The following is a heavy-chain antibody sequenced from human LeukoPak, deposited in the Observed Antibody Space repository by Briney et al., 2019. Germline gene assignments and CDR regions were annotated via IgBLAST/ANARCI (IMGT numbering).Heavy chain of an antibody. Sequence: SETLSLTCTVSGGSTSSYYWSWIRQPAGTALEWIGRIYTSGTITYNPSLKSRVTMSVDTSKNQFSLKLSSVTAADTAVYYCARMASSGYYRKSGSFDYWGQGTLVTVSS. CDR2: IYTSGTI. V-gene: IGHV4-4*07. CDR1: GGSTSSYY. CDR3: ARMASSGYYRKSGSFDY. J-gene: IGHJ4*02. D-gene: IGHD3-22*01.